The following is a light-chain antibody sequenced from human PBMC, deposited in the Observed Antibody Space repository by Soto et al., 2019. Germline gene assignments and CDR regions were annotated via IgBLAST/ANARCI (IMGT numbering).Light chain of an antibody. CDR1: QSISSSY. V-gene: IGKV3D-20*02. Sequence: EVVLTQSPATLSFSPGERDTLSCRASQSISSSYLAWYQQKPGQAPRLLIYGASSRATGIPDRFSGSGSGTDFTLTISSLEPEDSAVYHCQQRHAWPITFGQGTRVEIK. J-gene: IGKJ5*01. CDR2: GAS. CDR3: QQRHAWPIT.